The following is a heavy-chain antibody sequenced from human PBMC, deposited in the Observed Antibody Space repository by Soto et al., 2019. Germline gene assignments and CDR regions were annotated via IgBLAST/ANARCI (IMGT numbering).Heavy chain of an antibody. D-gene: IGHD6-19*01. V-gene: IGHV4-61*01. CDR2: ISDDGTT. CDR3: AREVTVPGRFGY. J-gene: IGHJ4*02. CDR1: GVSVSSVNYY. Sequence: PSETLSLTCTVSGVSVSSVNYYWSWVRQPPGKGLEWIGYISDDGTTNYNPSLRSRVTISLDASNNQYSLKLSSVTTVDTAVYYCAREVTVPGRFGYWGQGTLVTVSS.